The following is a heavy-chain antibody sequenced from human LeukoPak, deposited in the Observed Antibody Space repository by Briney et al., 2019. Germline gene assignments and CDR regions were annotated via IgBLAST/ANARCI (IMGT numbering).Heavy chain of an antibody. V-gene: IGHV3-7*04. Sequence: GGSLRLSCAASGFTFSSYAMRWVRQAPGKGLEWVANIKPDGSEKNYGDSVRGRFTISRDNARNSLSLQMNSLRVEDTAVYYCARENYFDYWGQGTLVTVSS. J-gene: IGHJ4*02. CDR3: ARENYFDY. CDR2: IKPDGSEK. CDR1: GFTFSSYA.